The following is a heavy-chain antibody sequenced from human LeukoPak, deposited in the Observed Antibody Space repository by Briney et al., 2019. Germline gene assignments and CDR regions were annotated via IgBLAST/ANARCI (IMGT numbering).Heavy chain of an antibody. V-gene: IGHV4-59*01. CDR2: IYYSGST. Sequence: SETLSLTCTVSGGSISSYYWSWIRQPPGKGLEWIGYIYYSGSTNYNPSLKSRVTISVDTSKNHFSLKLSSVTAADTAVYYCARGLPSVWFGELLYHDAFDIWGQGTMVTVSS. D-gene: IGHD3-10*01. J-gene: IGHJ3*02. CDR3: ARGLPSVWFGELLYHDAFDI. CDR1: GGSISSYY.